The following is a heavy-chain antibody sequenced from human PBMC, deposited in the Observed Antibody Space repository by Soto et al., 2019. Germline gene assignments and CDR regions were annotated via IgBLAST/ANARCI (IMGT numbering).Heavy chain of an antibody. Sequence: PGGSLRLSCAASGFTFSSYSMNWVRQAPGKGLEWVSSISSSSSYIYYADSVKGRFTISRDNAKNSLYLQMNSLRAEDTAVYYCARGLFRGYSGYDSGLVEYNYYGMDVWGQGTTVTVSS. CDR2: ISSSSSYI. V-gene: IGHV3-21*01. CDR1: GFTFSSYS. J-gene: IGHJ6*02. D-gene: IGHD5-12*01. CDR3: ARGLFRGYSGYDSGLVEYNYYGMDV.